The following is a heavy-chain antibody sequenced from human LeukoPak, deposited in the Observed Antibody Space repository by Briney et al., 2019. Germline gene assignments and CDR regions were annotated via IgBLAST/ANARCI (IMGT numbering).Heavy chain of an antibody. CDR1: GGSISSSSYY. V-gene: IGHV4-39*01. D-gene: IGHD3-22*01. CDR3: ATNHSYDSSGYSPFDY. CDR2: IYYSGST. J-gene: IGHJ4*02. Sequence: SETLSLTCTVSGGSISSSSYYWGWIRQPPGKGLEWIGSIYYSGSTYYNPSLKSRVTISVDTSKNQFSLKLSSVTAADTAVYYCATNHSYDSSGYSPFDYWGQGTLVTVSS.